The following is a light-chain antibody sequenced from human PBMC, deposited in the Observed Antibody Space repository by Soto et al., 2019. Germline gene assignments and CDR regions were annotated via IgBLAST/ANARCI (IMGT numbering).Light chain of an antibody. V-gene: IGKV3-20*01. CDR2: GAS. J-gene: IGKJ2*01. CDR1: QSVSSSY. Sequence: EIVLTQSPGTLSLSPGERATLSCRASQSVSSSYLAWYQQKAGQAPRLLIYGASSRATGIPDRFSGSGSGTDFTLTISRLEPEDFAVYYCQQYGGSPMYTFGQGTKLEIK. CDR3: QQYGGSPMYT.